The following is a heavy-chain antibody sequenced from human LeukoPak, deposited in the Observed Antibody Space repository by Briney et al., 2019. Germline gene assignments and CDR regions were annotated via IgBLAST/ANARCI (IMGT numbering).Heavy chain of an antibody. V-gene: IGHV5-51*01. Sequence: GESLKISCKGSGYSFSNNWIGWVRQMPGKGLEWMGIIYPGDSQTRYSPSFQGQVTISADKSISTAYLQWSSLKASDFAMYYCARLSAGSHFHLDSWGQGTLVTVSS. J-gene: IGHJ4*02. CDR2: IYPGDSQT. CDR3: ARLSAGSHFHLDS. CDR1: GYSFSNNW. D-gene: IGHD1-26*01.